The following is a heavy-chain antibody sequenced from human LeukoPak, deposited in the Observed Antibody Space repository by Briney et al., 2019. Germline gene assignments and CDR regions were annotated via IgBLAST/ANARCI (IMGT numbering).Heavy chain of an antibody. D-gene: IGHD5-24*01. Sequence: TSETLSLTCTVSRGSISSYYWSWIRQPPGKGLEWIGYIYYSGSTNYNPSLKSRVTISVYTSENQFSLKLSSVTAADTAVYYCARDRRWLQSGLDYWGQGTLVTVFS. CDR2: IYYSGST. J-gene: IGHJ4*02. CDR1: RGSISSYY. CDR3: ARDRRWLQSGLDY. V-gene: IGHV4-59*01.